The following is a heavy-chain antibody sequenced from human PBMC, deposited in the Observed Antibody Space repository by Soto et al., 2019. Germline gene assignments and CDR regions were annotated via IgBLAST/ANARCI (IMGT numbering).Heavy chain of an antibody. CDR2: IKGDGSET. CDR1: GFTFSSYW. J-gene: IGHJ4*02. Sequence: GGSLRLSCAASGFTFSSYWMHWVRQAPGKGLVWVSRIKGDGSETNYADSVKGRFTISRDNAKNTLYLQLNSLRAEDTAVYYCLRGNSGYGDFDYWGQGTRVTVSS. V-gene: IGHV3-74*01. CDR3: LRGNSGYGDFDY. D-gene: IGHD5-12*01.